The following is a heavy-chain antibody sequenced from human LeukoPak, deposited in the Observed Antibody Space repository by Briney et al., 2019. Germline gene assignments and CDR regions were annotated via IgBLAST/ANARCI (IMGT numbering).Heavy chain of an antibody. D-gene: IGHD3-16*01. CDR2: FSTYNGDT. V-gene: IGHV1-18*04. CDR1: GYTFTSYY. J-gene: IGHJ3*01. Sequence: ASVKVSCKASGYTFTSYYMHWVRQAPGQRPEWMGWFSTYNGDTKYAQKLKGRVTLTADTLTSTAYMELRTPISDDTATYYCAIGQGVITWGGADVYDVWGQGTTVIVSS. CDR3: AIGQGVITWGGADVYDV.